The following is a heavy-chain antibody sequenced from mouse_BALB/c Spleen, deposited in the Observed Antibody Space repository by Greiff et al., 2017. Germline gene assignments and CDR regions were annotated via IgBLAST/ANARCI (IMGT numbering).Heavy chain of an antibody. CDR2: INPYNGAT. D-gene: IGHD2-10*01. V-gene: IGHV1-31*01. CDR1: GYSFTGYY. J-gene: IGHJ4*01. Sequence: VQLQQSGPELVKPGASVKISCKASGYSFTGYYMHWVKQSHVKSLEWIGRINPYNGATSYNQNFKDKASLTVDKSSSTAYMELHSLTSEDSAVYYCARSYYGNQPGAMDYWGQGTSVTVSS. CDR3: ARSYYGNQPGAMDY.